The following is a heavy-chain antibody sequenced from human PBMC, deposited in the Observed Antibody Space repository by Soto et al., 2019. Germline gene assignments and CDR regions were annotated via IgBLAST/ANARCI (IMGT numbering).Heavy chain of an antibody. CDR2: ISYDGSNK. Sequence: VQLVESGGGLVKPGGSLRLSCAASGFTFSSYAMHWVRQAPGKGLEWVAVISYDGSNKYYADSVKGRFTISRDNSKNTLYLQMNSLRAEDTAVYYCARDENCSGGSCYAYWGQGTLVTVSS. CDR3: ARDENCSGGSCYAY. J-gene: IGHJ4*02. D-gene: IGHD2-15*01. CDR1: GFTFSSYA. V-gene: IGHV3-30-3*01.